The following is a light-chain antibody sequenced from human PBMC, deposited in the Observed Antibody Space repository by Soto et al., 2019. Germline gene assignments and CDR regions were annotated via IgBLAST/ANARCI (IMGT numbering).Light chain of an antibody. CDR1: QDVSSN. CDR3: QQRNVRPPVT. J-gene: IGKJ5*01. V-gene: IGKV3-15*01. CDR2: GAS. Sequence: ELVGTQSPATLSVSPGARATLSCRASQDVSSNLAWYQQKPGQAPSLLIYGASTRATGTPARFSGSGGATEYSPTTSSLVPHDSLVYYCQQRNVRPPVTFGQGTRLDIK.